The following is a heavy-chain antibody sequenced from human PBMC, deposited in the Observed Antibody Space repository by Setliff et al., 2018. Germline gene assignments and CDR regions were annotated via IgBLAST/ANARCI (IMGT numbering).Heavy chain of an antibody. CDR3: ARVSGFLYVDV. J-gene: IGHJ6*03. D-gene: IGHD3-3*01. CDR2: IYHSGQT. V-gene: IGHV4-38-2*01. CDR1: GYSMSSGYY. Sequence: SETLSLTCAVSGYSMSSGYYWGWFRQPPGKGLEWIGSIYHSGQTFYNPSLKSRATLSVDTSKNQFSLKLTSVTAADTAVYYCARVSGFLYVDVWGKGTTVTAP.